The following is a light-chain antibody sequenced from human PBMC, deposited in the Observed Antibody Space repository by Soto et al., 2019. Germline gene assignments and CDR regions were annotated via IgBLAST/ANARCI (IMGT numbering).Light chain of an antibody. CDR3: QQYNNWPQT. CDR2: GAS. V-gene: IGKV3-15*01. Sequence: IVMTQSPGTLSLSPGERATLSCRASQSVSSDLAWYQQKPGQAPRLLIYGASTRATGIPARFSGSGSGTEFTLTISSLQSEDFAVYCCQQYNNWPQTFGQGTRWIS. J-gene: IGKJ1*01. CDR1: QSVSSD.